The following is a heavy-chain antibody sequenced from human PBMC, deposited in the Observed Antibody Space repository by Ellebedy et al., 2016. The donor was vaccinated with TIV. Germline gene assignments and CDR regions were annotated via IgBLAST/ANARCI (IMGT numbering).Heavy chain of an antibody. V-gene: IGHV3-7*01. CDR1: GFSFRSYW. D-gene: IGHD4-17*01. CDR3: ARRGSYGDYAVQVNSWFDT. J-gene: IGHJ5*02. Sequence: PGGSLRLSCEASGFSFRSYWMSWVRQAPGKGLEWVANIYQDGSGRYYVDSVKGRFTISRDNANNLLFLQMNSLRAEDTAVYYCARRGSYGDYAVQVNSWFDTWGQGTLVTVSS. CDR2: IYQDGSGR.